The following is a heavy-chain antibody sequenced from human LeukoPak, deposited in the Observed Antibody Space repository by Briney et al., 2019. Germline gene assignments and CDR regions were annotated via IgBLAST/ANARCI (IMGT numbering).Heavy chain of an antibody. Sequence: GESLKISCKGSGYSFTSYWIGWVRQMPGKGLEWMAIIYPGDSDTRYSPSLEGQVTISADKSISTAYLQWSSLKASDTAMYYCARSSDSSGYCDYFDYWGQGTLVTVSS. CDR2: IYPGDSDT. D-gene: IGHD3-22*01. CDR3: ARSSDSSGYCDYFDY. J-gene: IGHJ4*02. CDR1: GYSFTSYW. V-gene: IGHV5-51*01.